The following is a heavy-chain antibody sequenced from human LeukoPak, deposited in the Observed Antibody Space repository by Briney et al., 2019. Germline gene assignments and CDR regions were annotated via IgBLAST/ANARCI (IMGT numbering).Heavy chain of an antibody. CDR2: INPSGGST. Sequence: GASVKVSCKASGYTFTSYYMHWVRQAPGQGLEWMGIINPSGGSTSYAQKFQERVTITRDMSTSTAYMELSSLRSEDTAVYYCAAADLYYYFDYWGQGTLVTVSS. D-gene: IGHD2-8*01. V-gene: IGHV1-46*01. J-gene: IGHJ4*02. CDR1: GYTFTSYY. CDR3: AAADLYYYFDY.